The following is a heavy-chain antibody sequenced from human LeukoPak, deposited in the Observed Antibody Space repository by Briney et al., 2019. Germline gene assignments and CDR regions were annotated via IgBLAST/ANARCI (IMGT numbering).Heavy chain of an antibody. Sequence: KASETLSLTCGVYGGSLSGYYWNWIRQPPGKGLERIGEINHRGSTHYKPSLKSRVTIPLDTSKNQFSLTLSFVTAADTALYYCARGNSGGAFGDFYYFMDVCGKGTTVSVSS. V-gene: IGHV4-34*01. CDR2: INHRGST. CDR1: GGSLSGYY. D-gene: IGHD1-1*01. J-gene: IGHJ6*03. CDR3: ARGNSGGAFGDFYYFMDV.